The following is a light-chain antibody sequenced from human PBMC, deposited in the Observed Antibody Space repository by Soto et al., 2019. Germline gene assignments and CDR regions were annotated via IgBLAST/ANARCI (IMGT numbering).Light chain of an antibody. Sequence: EIVMTQSSATLSVSPRERATLDCRAIQSVSSDLAWYPQGPGRAPRLLISGASTRATGIPPTCSGSGSATDFTLTTSSLQPQDFAVYYCQQHNNWPALTFGRGTKVDIK. CDR2: GAS. CDR1: QSVSSD. J-gene: IGKJ4*01. V-gene: IGKV3-15*01. CDR3: QQHNNWPALT.